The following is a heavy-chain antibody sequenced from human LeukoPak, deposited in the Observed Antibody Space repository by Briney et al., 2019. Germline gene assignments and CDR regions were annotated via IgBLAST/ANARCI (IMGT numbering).Heavy chain of an antibody. Sequence: SETLSLTCTVSGGSISSSSYYWGWIRQPPGKGLEWIGRIYYSGSTYYNPSLKSRVTISVDASKTQFSLKLSSVTAADTAVYYCARVIGYSSGWYTFDYWGQGTLVTVSS. CDR3: ARVIGYSSGWYTFDY. D-gene: IGHD6-19*01. V-gene: IGHV4-39*01. CDR1: GGSISSSSYY. J-gene: IGHJ4*02. CDR2: IYYSGST.